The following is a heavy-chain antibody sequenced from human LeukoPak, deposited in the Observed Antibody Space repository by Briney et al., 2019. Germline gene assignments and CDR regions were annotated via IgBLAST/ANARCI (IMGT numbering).Heavy chain of an antibody. Sequence: GGSLRLSCAASGFTFSDYYMSWVRQAPGKGLEWISAISGSGGSTYYADSVKGRFTISRDNSKNTLYLQMNSLRAEDTAVYYCAKDRNWNYIFDYWGQGTLVTVSS. V-gene: IGHV3-23*01. J-gene: IGHJ4*02. CDR2: ISGSGGST. D-gene: IGHD1-7*01. CDR3: AKDRNWNYIFDY. CDR1: GFTFSDYY.